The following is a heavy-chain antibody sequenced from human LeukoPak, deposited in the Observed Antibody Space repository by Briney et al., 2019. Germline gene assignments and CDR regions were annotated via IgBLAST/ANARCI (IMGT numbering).Heavy chain of an antibody. V-gene: IGHV3-23*01. Sequence: PGGTLRLSCAASGFTFSSFAMNWVRQAPGKGLEWVSTISGSGGSTHYADSVKGRFTISRDNSKNTLYLQMNSLRAEDTAVYYCAKDGGGTIFGMVIILHYMDVWGKGTTVTVSS. D-gene: IGHD3-3*01. CDR1: GFTFSSFA. CDR2: ISGSGGST. J-gene: IGHJ6*03. CDR3: AKDGGGTIFGMVIILHYMDV.